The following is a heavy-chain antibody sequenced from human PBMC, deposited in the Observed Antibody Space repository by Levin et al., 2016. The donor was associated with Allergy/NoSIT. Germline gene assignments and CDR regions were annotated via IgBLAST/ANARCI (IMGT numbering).Heavy chain of an antibody. CDR3: AKVAPGSPPQYFHH. CDR2: ISGSGGGT. CDR1: GFTFSNYG. J-gene: IGHJ1*01. D-gene: IGHD6-13*01. V-gene: IGHV3-23*01. Sequence: GGSLRLSCAASGFTFSNYGMSWVRQAPGKGLEWVSAISGSGGGTFYADSVKGRFTISRDNSKSMLYLQMNSLRAEDTAVYYCAKVAPGSPPQYFHHWGQGTLVTVSS.